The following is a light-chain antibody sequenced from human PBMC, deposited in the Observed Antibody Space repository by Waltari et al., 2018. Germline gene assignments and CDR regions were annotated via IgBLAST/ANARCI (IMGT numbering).Light chain of an antibody. J-gene: IGLJ2*01. CDR3: GTWDSSLSVVL. CDR1: TSNIGNNY. CDR2: DNN. Sequence: QSVLTQPPSVSAAPGQKVTISCSASTSNIGNNYVSCYQQPPGTAPKLLISDNNKRPSGIPDRFSGSNSGTSATLGITGRQTGDEADYYCGTWDSSLSVVLFGGGTKVTVL. V-gene: IGLV1-51*01.